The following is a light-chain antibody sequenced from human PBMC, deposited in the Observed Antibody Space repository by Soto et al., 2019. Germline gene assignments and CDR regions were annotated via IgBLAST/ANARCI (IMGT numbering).Light chain of an antibody. CDR3: QQYGSSAS. CDR1: QSVSSSF. CDR2: GAS. J-gene: IGKJ1*01. V-gene: IGKV3-20*01. Sequence: DIVMTQSPDSLAVSLGERATLSCRASQSVSSSFLAWYQQKPGQAPRLLMYGASSRATGIPDRFSGSGSGTDFTLTISRLDPEDFAVYYCQQYGSSASFGQGTKVDI.